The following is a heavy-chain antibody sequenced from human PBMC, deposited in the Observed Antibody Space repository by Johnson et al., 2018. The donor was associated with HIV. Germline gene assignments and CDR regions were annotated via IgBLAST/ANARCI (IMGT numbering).Heavy chain of an antibody. CDR2: ISYDGSNK. CDR3: AKNGARSDAFDI. D-gene: IGHD2-8*01. Sequence: QVQLVESGGGVVQPGGSLRLSCAASGFTFSSYGMHLVRQAPGKGLEWVAVISYDGSNKYYADSVKGRFTISRDNSKNTLYLQMNSLRAEDTAVYYWAKNGARSDAFDIWGQGTMVTVSS. J-gene: IGHJ3*02. CDR1: GFTFSSYG. V-gene: IGHV3-30*19.